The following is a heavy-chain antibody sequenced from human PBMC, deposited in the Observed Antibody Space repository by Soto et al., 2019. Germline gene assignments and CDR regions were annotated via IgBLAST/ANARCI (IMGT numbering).Heavy chain of an antibody. Sequence: EVQLVESGGGLVQPGRSLRLSCAASGFTFDDYAMHWVRQAPEKGLEWVSGISWNSGSIGYADSVKGRFTISRAKAKNSRYLQMNSRRAEDTALYYCAKALEGGYYFDYWGQGTLVTVAA. J-gene: IGHJ4*02. CDR3: AKALEGGYYFDY. CDR2: ISWNSGSI. CDR1: GFTFDDYA. V-gene: IGHV3-9*01. D-gene: IGHD3-16*01.